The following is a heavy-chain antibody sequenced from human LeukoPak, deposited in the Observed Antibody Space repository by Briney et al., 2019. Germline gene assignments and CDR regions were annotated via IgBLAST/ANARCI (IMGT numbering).Heavy chain of an antibody. CDR1: GYTFTSYG. CDR2: ISAYNGNT. D-gene: IGHD2-2*01. J-gene: IGHJ4*02. CDR3: ARQYCSSTSCYIYFDY. Sequence: ASVKVSCKASGYTFTSYGISWVRQAPGQGLEWMGWISAYNGNTNYAQKLQGRVTMTTDTPTSTAYMELRSLRSDDTAVYYCARQYCSSTSCYIYFDYWGQGTLVTVSS. V-gene: IGHV1-18*01.